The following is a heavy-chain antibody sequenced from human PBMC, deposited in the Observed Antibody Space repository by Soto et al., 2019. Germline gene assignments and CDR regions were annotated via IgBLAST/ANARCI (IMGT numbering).Heavy chain of an antibody. V-gene: IGHV1-46*01. D-gene: IGHD2-21*02. J-gene: IGHJ4*02. CDR3: ARTYCAADCPRRDFDY. Sequence: QVQLVQSGAEVKEPGASVKVPCKASGYILSSYNMHWVRQAPGQGLEWMGIINPSGGRTSYAQKFQDRVTMTRDTSTSTVYMELSSLRSDDTAVYYCARTYCAADCPRRDFDYWGQGTLVTVSS. CDR1: GYILSSYN. CDR2: INPSGGRT.